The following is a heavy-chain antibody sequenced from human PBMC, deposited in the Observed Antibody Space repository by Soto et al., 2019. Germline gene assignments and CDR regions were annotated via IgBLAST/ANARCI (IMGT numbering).Heavy chain of an antibody. V-gene: IGHV3-23*01. D-gene: IGHD2-2*01. CDR1: GFTFTNYG. Sequence: EVQLLESGGGLEQPGGSLRLSCAASGFTFTNYGMNWDRQAPGKGLEWVSFISGSGGNTYYADSVKGRFTISRDNSKNTLYMQMNSLRAEDTAVYYGAKDPYCSSTSCYAGNLYYWGQGTLVTVSS. CDR2: ISGSGGNT. J-gene: IGHJ4*02. CDR3: AKDPYCSSTSCYAGNLYY.